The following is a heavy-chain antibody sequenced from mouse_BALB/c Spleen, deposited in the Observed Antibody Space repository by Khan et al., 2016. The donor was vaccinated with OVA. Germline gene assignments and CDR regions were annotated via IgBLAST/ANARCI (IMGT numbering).Heavy chain of an antibody. D-gene: IGHD1-2*01. V-gene: IGHV5-17*02. CDR3: ARTGYYYFDY. CDR1: GFTFSGFG. CDR2: ISSGSKTT. Sequence: EVELVESGGGLVQPGGSRKLSCAASGFTFSGFGMHWVRQAPEKGLEWVAYISSGSKTTYYADTVKGRFNISRDNPKNTLFLQMTSLWSEDTAMYFCARTGYYYFDYWGQGTTLTVSS. J-gene: IGHJ2*01.